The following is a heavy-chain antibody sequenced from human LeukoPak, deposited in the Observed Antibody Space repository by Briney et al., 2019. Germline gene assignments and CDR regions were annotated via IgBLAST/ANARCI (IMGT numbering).Heavy chain of an antibody. V-gene: IGHV4-59*12. J-gene: IGHJ4*02. CDR1: GGSISSYY. D-gene: IGHD3-9*01. Sequence: SETLSLTCTVSGGSISSYYWSWIRQPPGKGLEWIGYIYYSGSTYYNPSLKSRVTISVDTSKNQLSLRLNSVTAADTAVYYCARGTRYYDILTGYYRNRGHSYFDYWGQGTLVTVSS. CDR3: ARGTRYYDILTGYYRNRGHSYFDY. CDR2: IYYSGST.